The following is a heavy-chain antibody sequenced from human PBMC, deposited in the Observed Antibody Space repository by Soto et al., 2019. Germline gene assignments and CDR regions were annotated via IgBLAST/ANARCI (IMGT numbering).Heavy chain of an antibody. V-gene: IGHV1-46*01. CDR2: INPSGSST. Sequence: AASVKVSCKASEYTFTSYYMHWVRQAPGQGLEWMGIINPSGSSTSYARNFQGRVTMTRDTSTSTVYMELSSLRSEDTADYYCASGRVGATPLYYYAMDVWGQGTTVTVSS. J-gene: IGHJ6*02. CDR1: EYTFTSYY. D-gene: IGHD1-26*01. CDR3: ASGRVGATPLYYYAMDV.